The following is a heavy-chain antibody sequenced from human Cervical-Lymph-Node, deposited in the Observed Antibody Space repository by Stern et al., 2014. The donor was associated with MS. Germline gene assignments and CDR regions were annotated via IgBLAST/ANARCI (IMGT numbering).Heavy chain of an antibody. CDR3: ASYGDYLPHAFDI. V-gene: IGHV3-48*02. CDR2: ISSSRSTI. CDR1: GFTFSSYS. Sequence: VQLVQSGGGLVQPGGSLRLSCAASGFTFSSYSMNWVRQAPGKGLEWVSYISSSRSTIYYADSVKGRFTISRDNAKNSLYLQMNSLRDEDTAVYYCASYGDYLPHAFDIWGQGTMVTVSS. D-gene: IGHD4-17*01. J-gene: IGHJ3*02.